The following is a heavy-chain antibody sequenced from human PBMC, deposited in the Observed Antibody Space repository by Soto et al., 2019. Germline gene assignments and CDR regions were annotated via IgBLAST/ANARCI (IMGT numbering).Heavy chain of an antibody. CDR3: ARDGDLDSSGYPSRPLDY. CDR1: GFTFSSYS. V-gene: IGHV3-21*01. D-gene: IGHD3-22*01. Sequence: GGSLRLSCAASGFTFSSYSMNWVRQAPGKGLEWVSSISSSSSYIYYADSVKGRFTISRDNAKNSLYLQMNSLRAEDTAVYYCARDGDLDSSGYPSRPLDYWGQGTLVAV. J-gene: IGHJ4*02. CDR2: ISSSSSYI.